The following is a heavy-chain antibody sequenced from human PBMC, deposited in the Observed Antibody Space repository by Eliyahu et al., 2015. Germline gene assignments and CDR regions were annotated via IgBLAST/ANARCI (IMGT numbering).Heavy chain of an antibody. J-gene: IGHJ6*02. Sequence: QLQLQESGPGVVKPSETLSLTCTVSGGSISSSNYYWGWIRQPPGKGLEWIGRIYYSGSTYYNPSLKSRVTISVDTSKNHFSLKLSSVSAADTAVYYCARSYSSSHYGLDVWGQGTTVTVSS. CDR1: GGSISSSNYY. D-gene: IGHD6-13*01. CDR3: ARSYSSSHYGLDV. V-gene: IGHV4-39*02. CDR2: IYYSGST.